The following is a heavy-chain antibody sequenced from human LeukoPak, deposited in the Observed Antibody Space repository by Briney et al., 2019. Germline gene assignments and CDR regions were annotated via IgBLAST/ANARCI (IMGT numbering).Heavy chain of an antibody. Sequence: WVKVSCKASGGTFSGYAISWVRQAPGQGLEWMGGIIPIFGTANYAQKFQGRVTITADESTSTAYMELSSLRSEDTAVYYCASHINYYYYYYMDVWGKGTTVTISS. CDR1: GGTFSGYA. J-gene: IGHJ6*03. D-gene: IGHD2-21*01. CDR2: IIPIFGTA. V-gene: IGHV1-69*01. CDR3: ASHINYYYYYYMDV.